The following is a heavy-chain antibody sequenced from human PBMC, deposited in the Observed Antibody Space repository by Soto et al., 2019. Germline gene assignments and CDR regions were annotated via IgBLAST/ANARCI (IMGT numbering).Heavy chain of an antibody. Sequence: EVQLLESGGGLVQPGGSLRLSCAASGFTFSSYAMRWVRQAPVKGLEWVSAISGSGGSTYYADSVKGRFTISRDNSKNTLYLQTNSLRAEDTAVYYCARRGSGSDYDYWGQGTRVTVSS. J-gene: IGHJ4*02. D-gene: IGHD1-26*01. CDR1: GFTFSSYA. CDR3: ARRGSGSDYDY. CDR2: ISGSGGST. V-gene: IGHV3-23*01.